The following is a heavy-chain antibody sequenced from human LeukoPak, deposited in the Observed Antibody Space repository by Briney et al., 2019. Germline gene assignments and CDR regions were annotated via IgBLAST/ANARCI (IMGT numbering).Heavy chain of an antibody. J-gene: IGHJ1*01. D-gene: IGHD2-21*02. CDR2: IYYSGSA. V-gene: IGHV4-59*01. Sequence: SETLSLTCTVSGGSISSYYWSWIRQPPGKGLEWIGYIYYSGSANYNPSLKSRVTISVDTSKNQFSLKLSSVTAADTAVHYCARDFGPAYCGGDRASCFQHWGQGTLVTVSS. CDR3: ARDFGPAYCGGDRASCFQH. CDR1: GGSISSYY.